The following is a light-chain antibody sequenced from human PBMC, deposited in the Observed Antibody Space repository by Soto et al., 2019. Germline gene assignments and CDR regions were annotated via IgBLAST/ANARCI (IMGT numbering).Light chain of an antibody. CDR2: GAT. CDR3: HHFGNSPET. Sequence: EVVLTQSPGTLSLSPGERATLSFRASQSVADSYLAWYQQKPGRAPRLLFYGATRRATGIPDRFSGSGSGTDFTLTISTLEPADFAVYYCHHFGNSPETFGQGTKVE. V-gene: IGKV3-20*01. J-gene: IGKJ1*01. CDR1: QSVADSY.